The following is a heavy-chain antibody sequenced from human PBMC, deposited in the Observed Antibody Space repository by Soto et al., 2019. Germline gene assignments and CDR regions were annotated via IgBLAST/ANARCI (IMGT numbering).Heavy chain of an antibody. J-gene: IGHJ4*02. CDR1: GLTFSNSW. D-gene: IGHD3-10*01. V-gene: IGHV3-74*01. CDR3: AGSVLWPLDRNY. CDR2: INTDGSYI. Sequence: PGGSLRLSCAASGLTFSNSWMHWVRQTPGKGLVWVSRINTDGSYINYVDSVKGRFTVSRDNAKSTLYLQMNSLRAEDSAVYYCAGSVLWPLDRNYWGQGTQVTVSS.